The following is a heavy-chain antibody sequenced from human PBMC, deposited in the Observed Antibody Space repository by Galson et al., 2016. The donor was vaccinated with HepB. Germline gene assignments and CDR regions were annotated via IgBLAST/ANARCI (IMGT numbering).Heavy chain of an antibody. CDR3: ARDRLASGNHLDY. CDR2: ITRSGGTT. D-gene: IGHD4-23*01. CDR1: GFTFNNYD. V-gene: IGHV3-48*01. Sequence: SLRLSCAASGFTFNNYDMHWFRQAPGKGLEWVSYITRSGGTTLYADSVKGRFTISRDNAKNSLYLQMNSLRAGDTAVYYCARDRLASGNHLDYWGQGTLVTVSS. J-gene: IGHJ4*02.